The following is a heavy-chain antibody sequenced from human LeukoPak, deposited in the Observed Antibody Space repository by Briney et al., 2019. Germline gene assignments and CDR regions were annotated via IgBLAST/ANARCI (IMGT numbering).Heavy chain of an antibody. V-gene: IGHV3-74*01. Sequence: GGSLRLSCAASGFTFRDYWMHWVRQAPEKGLMWVSHIDSDATSTYYTDSVKGRFTISRDNAKNTVYLQMNSLRAEDTAIYYCAXESQYGLGSYSYWGQGTLVTVSS. CDR2: IDSDATST. J-gene: IGHJ4*02. CDR1: GFTFRDYW. D-gene: IGHD3-10*01. CDR3: AXESQYGLGSYSY.